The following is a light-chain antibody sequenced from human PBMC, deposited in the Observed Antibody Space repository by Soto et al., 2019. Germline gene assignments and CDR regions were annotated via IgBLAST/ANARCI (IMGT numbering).Light chain of an antibody. J-gene: IGLJ3*02. CDR3: ATWDDSLNAWV. CDR1: NSNIGSNT. V-gene: IGLV1-44*01. CDR2: SDN. Sequence: QSVLTQPPSASGTPGQRVTISCSGSNSNIGSNTVNWYQQLPGTAPKLLIYSDNQRPSGVPDRFSGSKSGTSASLAISGLQSEDEADYYCATWDDSLNAWVFGGGTQLNVL.